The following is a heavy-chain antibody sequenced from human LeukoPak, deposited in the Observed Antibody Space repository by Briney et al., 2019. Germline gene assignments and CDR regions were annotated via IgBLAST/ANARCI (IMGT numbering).Heavy chain of an antibody. V-gene: IGHV4-30-4*01. CDR1: GGSISSGDYY. J-gene: IGHJ6*03. CDR2: IYYSGST. CDR3: ARLNIVVVPAATTPYYYYYYYMDV. Sequence: SETLSLTCTVSGGSISSGDYYWSWIRQPPGKGLEWIGYIYYSGSTYYNPSLKSRVTISVDTSKNQFSLKLSSVTAADTAVYYCARLNIVVVPAATTPYYYYYYYMDVWGKGTTVTVSS. D-gene: IGHD2-2*01.